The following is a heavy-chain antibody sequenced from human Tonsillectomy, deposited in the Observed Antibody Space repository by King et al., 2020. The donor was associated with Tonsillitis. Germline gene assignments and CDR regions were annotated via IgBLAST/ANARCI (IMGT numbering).Heavy chain of an antibody. Sequence: VQLVESGGGLVKPGGSLRLSCAASGFTFSSYSMNWVRQAPGKGLEWVSSISSSSIYIFYADSVKGRFTISRDNAKNSLYLQMNSLRAEDTAVYYCARGGSPGGWYLDYWGQGTLVTGSS. D-gene: IGHD6-19*01. V-gene: IGHV3-21*01. CDR2: ISSSSIYI. CDR3: ARGGSPGGWYLDY. J-gene: IGHJ4*02. CDR1: GFTFSSYS.